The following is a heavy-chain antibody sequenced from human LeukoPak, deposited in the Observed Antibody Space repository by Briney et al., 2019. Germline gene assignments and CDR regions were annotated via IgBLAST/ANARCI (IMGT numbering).Heavy chain of an antibody. D-gene: IGHD1-26*01. CDR1: GGSLSSYY. Sequence: SETLSLTCTVSGGSLSSYYWSWIRQPPGKGLEWIGYIYYSGSTNYNPSLKSRVTISVDTSKSQFSLKLSSVTAADTAVYYCAKSGSYTSFDYWGQGTLVTVSS. CDR2: IYYSGST. CDR3: AKSGSYTSFDY. V-gene: IGHV4-59*08. J-gene: IGHJ4*02.